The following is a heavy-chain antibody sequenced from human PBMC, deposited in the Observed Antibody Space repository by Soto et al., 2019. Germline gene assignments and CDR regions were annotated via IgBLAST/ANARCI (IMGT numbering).Heavy chain of an antibody. CDR1: GFTFSSYA. CDR2: ISGSGGST. CDR3: AKSDYDFWSGYLHWFDP. D-gene: IGHD3-3*01. Sequence: EVQLLESGGGLVQPGGSLRLSCAASGFTFSSYAMSWVRQAPGNGLEWVSAISGSGGSTYYADSVKGRFTISRDNSKNTLYLQMNSLRAEDTAVYYCAKSDYDFWSGYLHWFDPWGQGTLVTVSS. J-gene: IGHJ5*02. V-gene: IGHV3-23*01.